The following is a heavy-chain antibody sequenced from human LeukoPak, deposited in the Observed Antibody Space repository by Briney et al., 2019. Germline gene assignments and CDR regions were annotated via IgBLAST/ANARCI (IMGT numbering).Heavy chain of an antibody. V-gene: IGHV3-30*03. CDR2: ISYDGSNK. CDR1: GFTFSSYG. CDR3: AREYHYDSSGSIDY. D-gene: IGHD3-22*01. J-gene: IGHJ4*02. Sequence: GGSLRLSCAASGFTFSSYGMHWVRQAPGKGLEWVALISYDGSNKYYADSVKGQFTISRDNSKNTLYLQMNSLRAEDTAVYYCAREYHYDSSGSIDYWGQGTLVTVSS.